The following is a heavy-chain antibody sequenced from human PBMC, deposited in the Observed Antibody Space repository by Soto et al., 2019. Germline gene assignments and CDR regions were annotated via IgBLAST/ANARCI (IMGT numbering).Heavy chain of an antibody. J-gene: IGHJ4*02. D-gene: IGHD7-27*01. V-gene: IGHV4-59*11. Sequence: QVQLQESGPGLVKPSETLSLTCTVSGGSISNHYWSWIRPPPGKGLEWIGYIYYNGNTNYNPSHKSRVTMSVDTSKNQFSLKLSSVTAADTAVYYCARSNWYSEYWGQGTLVTVSS. CDR1: GGSISNHY. CDR3: ARSNWYSEY. CDR2: IYYNGNT.